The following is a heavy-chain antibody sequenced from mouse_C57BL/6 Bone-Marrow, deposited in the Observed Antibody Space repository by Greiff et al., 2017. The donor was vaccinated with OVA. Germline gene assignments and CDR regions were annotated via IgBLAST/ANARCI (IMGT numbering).Heavy chain of an antibody. V-gene: IGHV1-62-2*01. CDR2: VYPGSGSI. J-gene: IGHJ3*01. CDR3: ARHEEDYYGSSSWFAY. CDR1: GYTFTEYT. D-gene: IGHD1-1*01. Sequence: VQLQQSGAELVKPGASVKLSCKASGYTFTEYTIHWVKQRPGQGLEWIGWVYPGSGSIKYNEKFKDKATLTADKSSSTVYMELSRLTSEDSAVYFCARHEEDYYGSSSWFAYWGQGTLVTVSA.